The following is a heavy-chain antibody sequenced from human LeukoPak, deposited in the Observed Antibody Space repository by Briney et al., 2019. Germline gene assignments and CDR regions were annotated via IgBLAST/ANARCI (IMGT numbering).Heavy chain of an antibody. CDR1: GDSISSYY. Sequence: SETLSLTCTVSGDSISSYYWNWIRQPAGKGLEWIGRIYTSGSTTYNPSLKSRVTMSVDTSKNQFSLKLSSVTAADTAVYYCVRNFDSYNAFDIWGQGTMVTVSS. CDR3: VRNFDSYNAFDI. J-gene: IGHJ3*02. V-gene: IGHV4-4*07. D-gene: IGHD3-22*01. CDR2: IYTSGST.